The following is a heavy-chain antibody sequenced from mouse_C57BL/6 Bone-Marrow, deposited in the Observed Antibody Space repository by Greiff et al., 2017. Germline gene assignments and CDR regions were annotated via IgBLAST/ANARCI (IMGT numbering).Heavy chain of an antibody. Sequence: QVQLQQSGAELVRPGSSVKLSCKASGYTFTSYWMHWVKQRPIQGLEWIGNIDPSDSETHYNQKFKDKATLTVDKSSSTAYMQPSSLTSEDSAVYYCARSNYGSSPWYFDVWGTGTTVTVSS. CDR2: IDPSDSET. V-gene: IGHV1-52*01. CDR3: ARSNYGSSPWYFDV. CDR1: GYTFTSYW. D-gene: IGHD1-1*01. J-gene: IGHJ1*03.